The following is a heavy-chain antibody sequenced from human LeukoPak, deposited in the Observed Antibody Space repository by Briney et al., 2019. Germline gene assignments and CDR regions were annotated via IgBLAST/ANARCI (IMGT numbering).Heavy chain of an antibody. J-gene: IGHJ4*02. CDR1: GFTFSTYW. Sequence: GGSLRLSCAASGFTFSTYWMHWVREAPGKGLVWVSRIKPDGSGTNYADSVKGRFTISRDSAKNTLYLQMNSLRAEDTAVYYCARACSGGSCHAGDYWGQGTLVTVSS. CDR2: IKPDGSGT. V-gene: IGHV3-74*01. CDR3: ARACSGGSCHAGDY. D-gene: IGHD2-15*01.